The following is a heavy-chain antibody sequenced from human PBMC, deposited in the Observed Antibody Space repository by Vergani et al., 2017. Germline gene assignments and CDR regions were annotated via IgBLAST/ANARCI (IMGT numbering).Heavy chain of an antibody. CDR2: IYYSGST. Sequence: QVQLQESGPGLVKPSETLSLTCTVSGGSISSSSYYWGWIRQPPGKGLEWIGSIYYSGSTYYNPSLKSRVTISVNPSKNQFSLKLSSVTASDPAVYYCARHELVSGRVDYWGQGTLVTVSS. CDR3: ARHELVSGRVDY. CDR1: GGSISSSSYY. J-gene: IGHJ4*02. V-gene: IGHV4-39*01. D-gene: IGHD1-26*01.